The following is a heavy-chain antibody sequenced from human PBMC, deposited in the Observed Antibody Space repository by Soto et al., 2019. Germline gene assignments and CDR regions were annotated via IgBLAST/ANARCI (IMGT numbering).Heavy chain of an antibody. V-gene: IGHV1-2*02. Sequence: AAVKVSCKTSGYTFSDFYIDWVRQAPGQGFEWMGWMNPNPGEAASAQTFLGRVGMTRARYTSKDYMELIRLSSNETAVYFCATSTYADFWSSCFRGQGSLVT. D-gene: IGHD3-3*01. J-gene: IGHJ4*02. CDR3: ATSTYADFWSSCF. CDR2: MNPNPGEA. CDR1: GYTFSDFY.